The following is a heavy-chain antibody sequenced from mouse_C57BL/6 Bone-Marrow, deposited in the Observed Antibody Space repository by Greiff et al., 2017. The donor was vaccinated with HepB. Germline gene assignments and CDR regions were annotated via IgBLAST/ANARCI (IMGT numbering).Heavy chain of an antibody. CDR2: IYPSSGNT. D-gene: IGHD1-1*01. CDR1: GYTFTSYG. J-gene: IGHJ3*01. V-gene: IGHV1-81*01. CDR3: ARVGYYGSSSFAY. Sequence: QVQLQQSGADLARPGASLKLSCKASGYTFTSYGISWVKQRTGQGLEWIGEIYPSSGNTYYNEKVKGKATLAADKSSSTVYMELRSLKSEDSAVYSCARVGYYGSSSFAYWGQGTLVTVSA.